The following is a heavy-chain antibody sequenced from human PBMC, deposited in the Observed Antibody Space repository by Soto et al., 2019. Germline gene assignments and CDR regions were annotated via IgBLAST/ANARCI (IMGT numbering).Heavy chain of an antibody. CDR3: ARDDLVSSRVLGYYYYGMDV. CDR1: GFTFSSYA. CDR2: ISYDGSNK. Sequence: GGSLRLSYAASGFTFSSYAMHWVRQAPGKGLEWVAVISYDGSNKYYADSVKGRFTISRDNSKNTLYLQMNSLRAEDTAVYYCARDDLVSSRVLGYYYYGMDVWGQGTTVTVSS. J-gene: IGHJ6*02. D-gene: IGHD6-19*01. V-gene: IGHV3-30-3*01.